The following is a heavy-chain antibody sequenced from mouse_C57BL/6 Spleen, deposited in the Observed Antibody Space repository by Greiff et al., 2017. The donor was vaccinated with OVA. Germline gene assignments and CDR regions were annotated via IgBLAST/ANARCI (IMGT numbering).Heavy chain of an antibody. CDR3: APLGVYSSAMDY. Sequence: VQLQQSGAELVRPGASVKLSCTASGFNIKDDYMHWVKQRPEQGLEWIGWIDPENGDTEYASKFQGKATITADTSSNTAYLQRSSLTSEDTAVYYCAPLGVYSSAMDYWGQGTSVTVSS. CDR2: IDPENGDT. J-gene: IGHJ4*01. CDR1: GFNIKDDY. D-gene: IGHD1-1*01. V-gene: IGHV14-4*01.